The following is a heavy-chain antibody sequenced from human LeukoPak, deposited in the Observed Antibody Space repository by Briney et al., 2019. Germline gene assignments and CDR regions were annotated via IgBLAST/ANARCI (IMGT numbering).Heavy chain of an antibody. D-gene: IGHD2-15*01. CDR1: GFTFDDYA. CDR2: ISSSSSYI. CDR3: ARDRGYCSGGSCHYDY. Sequence: GGSLRLSCTVSGFTFDDYAMHWVRHTPGKGLEWVSSISSSSSYIYYADSVKGRFTISRDNAKNSLYLQMNSLRAEDTAVYYCARDRGYCSGGSCHYDYWGQGTLVTVSS. V-gene: IGHV3-21*01. J-gene: IGHJ4*02.